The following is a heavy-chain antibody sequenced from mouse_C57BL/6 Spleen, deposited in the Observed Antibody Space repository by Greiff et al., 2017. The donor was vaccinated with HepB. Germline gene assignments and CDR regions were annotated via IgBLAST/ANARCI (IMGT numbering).Heavy chain of an antibody. CDR3: ADGSSFDY. CDR1: GYTFTSYW. V-gene: IGHV1-55*01. D-gene: IGHD1-1*01. CDR2: IYPGSGST. Sequence: QVQLQQPGAELVKPGASVKMSCKASGYTFTSYWINWVKQRPGQGLEWIGDIYPGSGSTNYNEKFKSKATLTVDKSSSTAYMQLSSLTSEDSAVYVCADGSSFDYWGQGTTLTVSS. J-gene: IGHJ2*01.